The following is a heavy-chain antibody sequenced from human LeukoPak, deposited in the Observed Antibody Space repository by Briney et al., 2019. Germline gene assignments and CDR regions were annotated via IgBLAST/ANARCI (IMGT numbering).Heavy chain of an antibody. CDR1: GYTFTSYA. D-gene: IGHD3-10*01. Sequence: ASVKVSCKASGYTFTSYAMHWVRQAPGQRLEWMGWINAGNGNTKYSQKFQGRVTITRDTSASTAYMELSSLRSEDTAVYYCARTGPLWFGELGSFDYWGQGTLVTVSS. V-gene: IGHV1-3*01. CDR2: INAGNGNT. CDR3: ARTGPLWFGELGSFDY. J-gene: IGHJ4*02.